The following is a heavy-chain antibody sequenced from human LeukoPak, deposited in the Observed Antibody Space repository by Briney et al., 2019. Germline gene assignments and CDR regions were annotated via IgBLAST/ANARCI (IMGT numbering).Heavy chain of an antibody. CDR2: INNDGSNT. CDR1: GFTFSSYE. Sequence: GGSLRLSCAASGFTFSSYEMNWVRQAPGEGLVWVSRINNDGSNTNYADSVKGRFTISRDNAKNTLFLQMNSLRVEDTAVYYCGRVLSGSYRQVDDWGQGTLVTVSS. D-gene: IGHD1-26*01. V-gene: IGHV3-74*01. CDR3: GRVLSGSYRQVDD. J-gene: IGHJ4*02.